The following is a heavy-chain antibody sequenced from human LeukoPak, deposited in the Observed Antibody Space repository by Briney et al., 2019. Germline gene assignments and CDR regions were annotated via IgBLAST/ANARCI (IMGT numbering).Heavy chain of an antibody. CDR3: APACSGGSCSTFDY. J-gene: IGHJ4*02. V-gene: IGHV1-2*06. Sequence: ASVKVSCKASGYTFTGYYMHWVRQAPGQGLEWMGRINPYSGGTNYAQKFQGRVTMTRDTSISTAYMELSRLRSDDTAVYYCAPACSGGSCSTFDYWGQGTLVTVSS. CDR1: GYTFTGYY. CDR2: INPYSGGT. D-gene: IGHD2-15*01.